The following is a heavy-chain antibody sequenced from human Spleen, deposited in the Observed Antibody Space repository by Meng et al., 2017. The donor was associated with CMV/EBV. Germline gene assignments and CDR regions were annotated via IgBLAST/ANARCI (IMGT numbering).Heavy chain of an antibody. Sequence: LRLSCTVSGGSISSGGYYWSWIRQHPGKRLEWIGYIYYSGSTDYNPSLKSRVTISVDTSKNQFSLKLSSVTAADTAVYYCAREWGSFYYDSSVPLDEYGMDVWGQGTTVTVSS. CDR2: IYYSGST. D-gene: IGHD3-22*01. V-gene: IGHV4-31*03. J-gene: IGHJ6*02. CDR3: AREWGSFYYDSSVPLDEYGMDV. CDR1: GGSISSGGYY.